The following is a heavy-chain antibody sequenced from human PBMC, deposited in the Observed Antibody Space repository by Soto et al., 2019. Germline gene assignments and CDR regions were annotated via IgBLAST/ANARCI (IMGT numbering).Heavy chain of an antibody. J-gene: IGHJ4*02. CDR2: IRTISSAI. V-gene: IGHV3-48*02. D-gene: IGHD2-15*01. CDR1: GFTFSDYP. Sequence: ESGGGLVQPGGSLRLSCAASGFTFSDYPMNWVRQAPGKGLEWVSSIRTISSAIYFADSVRGRFTISRDNARNSLYLQMTSLRDEDTAVYYCARETPSLDSWGQGTLVTVSS. CDR3: ARETPSLDS.